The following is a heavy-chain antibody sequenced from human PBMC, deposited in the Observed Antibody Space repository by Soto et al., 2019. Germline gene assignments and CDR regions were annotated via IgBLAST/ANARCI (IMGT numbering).Heavy chain of an antibody. J-gene: IGHJ6*02. CDR2: ISAYNGNT. CDR1: GYTFTSYG. Sequence: VASVKVSCKASGYTFTSYGISWVRQAPGQGLEWMGWISAYNGNTNYAQKLQGRVTMTTDTSTSTAYMELRSLRSDDTAVYYCARVTAAAGIPYYYYYGMDVWGQGTTVTVSS. CDR3: ARVTAAAGIPYYYYYGMDV. V-gene: IGHV1-18*01. D-gene: IGHD6-13*01.